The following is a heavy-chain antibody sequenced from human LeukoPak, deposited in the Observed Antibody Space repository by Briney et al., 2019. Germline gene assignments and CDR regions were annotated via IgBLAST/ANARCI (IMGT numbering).Heavy chain of an antibody. CDR3: ARGIYFYDTGGYLEGTFEF. J-gene: IGHJ3*01. Sequence: GESLKISCKGSGYSFSKYWIGWVRQMPGKGLEWMGITYPGDADTRYSPSFQGQVIISADKSTNTAHLQWSSLKASDGAIYYCARGIYFYDTGGYLEGTFEFWGPGTMVTVSS. V-gene: IGHV5-51*01. CDR2: TYPGDADT. CDR1: GYSFSKYW. D-gene: IGHD3-22*01.